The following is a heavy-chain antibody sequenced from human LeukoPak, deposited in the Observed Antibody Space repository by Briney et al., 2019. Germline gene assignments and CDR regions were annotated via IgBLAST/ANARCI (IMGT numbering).Heavy chain of an antibody. Sequence: GGSLRLSCAASGFTFSSYGMHWVRQAPGKGLESVAVIWHDASNTYYVDSVRGRFIISRDNSKNMLYLQLNSLRAEDTAVYYSARAGPQGFGVDVWGQGTTVIVSS. CDR3: ARAGPQGFGVDV. J-gene: IGHJ6*02. CDR1: GFTFSSYG. CDR2: IWHDASNT. V-gene: IGHV3-33*08.